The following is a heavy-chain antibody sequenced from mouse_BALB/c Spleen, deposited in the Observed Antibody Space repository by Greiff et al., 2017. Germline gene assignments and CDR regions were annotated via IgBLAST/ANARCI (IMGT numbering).Heavy chain of an antibody. J-gene: IGHJ2*01. CDR1: GFTFSSYG. CDR3: ASLSTVVATDY. V-gene: IGHV5-6*01. CDR2: ISSGGSYT. D-gene: IGHD1-1*01. Sequence: DVQLVESGGDLVKPGGSLKLSCAASGFTFSSYGMSWVRQTPDKRLEWVATISSGGSYTYYPDSVKGRFTISRDNAKNTLYLQMSSLKSEDTAMYYCASLSTVVATDYWGQGTTLTVSS.